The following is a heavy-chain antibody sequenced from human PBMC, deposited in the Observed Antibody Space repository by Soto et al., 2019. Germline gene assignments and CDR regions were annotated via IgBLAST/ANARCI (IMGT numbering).Heavy chain of an antibody. V-gene: IGHV4-59*01. CDR1: GGSISSYY. J-gene: IGHJ4*02. CDR2: MYYSGST. CDR3: GGKNYDSSGYFDY. Sequence: SETLSLTCTVSGGSISSYYWSWIRQPPGKGLEWIGYMYYSGSTNYNPSLKSRVTISVDTSKNQFSLKLSSVTAADTAVYYWGGKNYDSSGYFDYWGQGTLVTVSS. D-gene: IGHD3-22*01.